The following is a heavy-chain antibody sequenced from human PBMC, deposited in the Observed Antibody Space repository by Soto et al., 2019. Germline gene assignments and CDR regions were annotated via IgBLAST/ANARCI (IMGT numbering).Heavy chain of an antibody. V-gene: IGHV3-74*01. D-gene: IGHD3-10*01. J-gene: IGHJ5*02. Sequence: EVQLVESGGGLVQPGGSLRLSCAASGFSLSDYWIHWVRQXPXKGLVWLSRIKGDGSETDYADSVRGRFTISRDNAKNTVYLQLXSLXVEDTAVYYCARDYHGSGNPWGQGTPVTVSS. CDR2: IKGDGSET. CDR1: GFSLSDYW. CDR3: ARDYHGSGNP.